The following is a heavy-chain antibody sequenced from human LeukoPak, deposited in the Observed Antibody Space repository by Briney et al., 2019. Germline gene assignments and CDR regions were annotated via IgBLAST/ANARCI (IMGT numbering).Heavy chain of an antibody. V-gene: IGHV4-38-2*02. CDR2: LYHSGIT. J-gene: IGHJ4*02. D-gene: IGHD2-15*01. Sequence: SETLSLTCTVSGYSISSGYYWGWIRQTPGKGLEWIGSLYHSGITYYNPSLKSRLTISVDTSKNQFSLKLSSVTAADTAVYYCARDGSELGYCSGGSCYSFDYWGQGTLVTVSS. CDR1: GYSISSGYY. CDR3: ARDGSELGYCSGGSCYSFDY.